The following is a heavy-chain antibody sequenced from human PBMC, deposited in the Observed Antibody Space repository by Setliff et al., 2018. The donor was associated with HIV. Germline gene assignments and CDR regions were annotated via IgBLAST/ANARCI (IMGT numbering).Heavy chain of an antibody. V-gene: IGHV4-34*01. J-gene: IGHJ6*03. Sequence: SETLSLTCAVYGRSLSGYYWSWIRQPPGKGLEWIGEINQSGSTNYNPSLKSRVTISVDTSKNQFSLKLSSVTAADTAVYYCARGVNPTYYDFWSGNYMRKYYYYYYMDVWGKGTTVTVSS. CDR3: ARGVNPTYYDFWSGNYMRKYYYYYYMDV. CDR1: GRSLSGYY. D-gene: IGHD3-3*01. CDR2: INQSGST.